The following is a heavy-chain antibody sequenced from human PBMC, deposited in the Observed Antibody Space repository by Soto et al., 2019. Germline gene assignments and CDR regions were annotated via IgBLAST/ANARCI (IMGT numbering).Heavy chain of an antibody. J-gene: IGHJ6*02. D-gene: IGHD5-12*01. CDR1: GFTFSSYA. CDR3: AKQKGLATITRSSYYYYGMDV. Sequence: GGSLRLSCAASGFTFSSYAMSWVRQAPGKGLEWVSAISGSGGSTYYADSVKGRFTISRDNSKNTLYLQMNGLRAEDTAVYYCAKQKGLATITRSSYYYYGMDVWGQGTTVTVSS. V-gene: IGHV3-23*01. CDR2: ISGSGGST.